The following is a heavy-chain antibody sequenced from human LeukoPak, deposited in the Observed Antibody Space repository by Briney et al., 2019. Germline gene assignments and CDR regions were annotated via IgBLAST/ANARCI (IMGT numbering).Heavy chain of an antibody. J-gene: IGHJ4*02. CDR3: AREIVGAIKSYFDY. Sequence: PGGSLRLSCAASGFTFSNYAMSWVRQAPGKGLEWVSAISGSGGSTFYADSVKGRFTISRDNAENSLYLQMNSLRAEDTAVYYCAREIVGAIKSYFDYWGQGTLVTASS. D-gene: IGHD1-26*01. CDR1: GFTFSNYA. V-gene: IGHV3-23*01. CDR2: ISGSGGST.